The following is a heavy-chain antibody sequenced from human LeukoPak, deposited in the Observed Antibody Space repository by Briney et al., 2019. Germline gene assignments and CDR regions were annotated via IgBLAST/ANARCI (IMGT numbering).Heavy chain of an antibody. Sequence: ETLSLTCAVYGGSFSGYYWSWIRQPPGKGLEWIGEINHSGSTNYNPSLKSRVTISVDTSKNQFSLKLSSVTAADTAVYYCARANIVVVPADTQGFDPWGQGTLVTVSS. CDR2: INHSGST. V-gene: IGHV4-34*01. CDR3: ARANIVVVPADTQGFDP. CDR1: GGSFSGYY. D-gene: IGHD2-2*01. J-gene: IGHJ5*02.